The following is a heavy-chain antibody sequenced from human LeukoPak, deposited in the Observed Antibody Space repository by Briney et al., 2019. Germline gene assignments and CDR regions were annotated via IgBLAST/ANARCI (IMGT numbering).Heavy chain of an antibody. Sequence: PGGSLRLSCAASGFTFSSFAMSWVRQAPGKGLEWVSAFSGSGGTTYYADSVKGRFTISRDKSKNTLYLQMNSLRVEDTAVYYCAKDLYYGSGSYYDFDYWGQGTLVTVSS. D-gene: IGHD3-10*01. CDR2: FSGSGGTT. CDR3: AKDLYYGSGSYYDFDY. J-gene: IGHJ4*02. V-gene: IGHV3-23*01. CDR1: GFTFSSFA.